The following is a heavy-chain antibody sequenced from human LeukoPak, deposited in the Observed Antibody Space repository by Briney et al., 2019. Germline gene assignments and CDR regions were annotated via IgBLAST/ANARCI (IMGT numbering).Heavy chain of an antibody. CDR2: ISSVGSPI. CDR3: ARDRSSYYLDY. Sequence: GGSLRLSCAASGFTFTSYSMTWVRQAPGKGLEWLSYISSVGSPIYYADSVKGRFTISRDIAKNSLFLQMNSLRAEDTAVYYCARDRSSYYLDYWGQGILVTVSS. CDR1: GFTFTSYS. J-gene: IGHJ4*02. V-gene: IGHV3-48*01. D-gene: IGHD6-13*01.